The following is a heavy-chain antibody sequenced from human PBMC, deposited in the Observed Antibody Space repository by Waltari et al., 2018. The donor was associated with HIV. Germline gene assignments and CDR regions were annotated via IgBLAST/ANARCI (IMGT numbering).Heavy chain of an antibody. CDR1: GFTFSNYW. Sequence: EVQLVESGGGLVQPGGSLRLSCAASGFTFSNYWMHWVRQAPGKGLVWVSGIKSDGSSTTYADSVKGRFTISRDNAKNTLYLQMNSLRAEDSAVYYCARSGEGVATRYWGQGTLVTVSS. V-gene: IGHV3-74*01. CDR3: ARSGEGVATRY. CDR2: IKSDGSST. J-gene: IGHJ4*02. D-gene: IGHD5-12*01.